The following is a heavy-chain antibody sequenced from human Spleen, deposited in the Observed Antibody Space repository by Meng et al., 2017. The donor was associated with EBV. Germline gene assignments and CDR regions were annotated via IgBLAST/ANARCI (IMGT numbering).Heavy chain of an antibody. CDR2: IIPVLGAT. CDR3: ARDNGDTVTTPYFDL. J-gene: IGHJ4*02. V-gene: IGHV1-69*01. CDR1: GGTLSNFA. D-gene: IGHD2-8*01. Sequence: VQLVQAGPEVTKPGSSVRVSCKASGGTLSNFAITWVRQAPGQGLEWVGGIIPVLGATNFAQNLQGRVTIIADESTSTAYVELSGLTSEDSAVYYCARDNGDTVTTPYFDLWGQGTLVTVSS.